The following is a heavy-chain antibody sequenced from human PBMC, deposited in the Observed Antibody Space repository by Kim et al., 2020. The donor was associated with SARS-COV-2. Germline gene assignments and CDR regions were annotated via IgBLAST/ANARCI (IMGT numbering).Heavy chain of an antibody. D-gene: IGHD6-13*01. CDR2: IKQDGSEK. CDR3: ARVPSIAAAGTVPDY. J-gene: IGHJ4*02. V-gene: IGHV3-7*01. Sequence: GGSLRLSCAASGFTFSSYWMSWVRQAPGKGLEWVANIKQDGSEKYYVDSVKGRFTISRDNAKNSLYLQMNSLRAEDTAVYYCARVPSIAAAGTVPDYWGQGTLVTVSS. CDR1: GFTFSSYW.